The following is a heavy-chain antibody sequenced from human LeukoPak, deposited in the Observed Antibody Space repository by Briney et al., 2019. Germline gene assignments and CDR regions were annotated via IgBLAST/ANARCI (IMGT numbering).Heavy chain of an antibody. CDR3: ARGQRRLQDY. J-gene: IGHJ4*02. CDR1: GGSVSSDSYF. V-gene: IGHV4-61*01. CDR2: IYYCGST. Sequence: AETLSLTCTGSGGSVSSDSYFWTWIRQPPGKGLEWIGYIYYCGSTNYNPSLKSRVTISLDTSKSQISLKLSSVTAADTAVYYCARGQRRLQDYWGQGTLVTASS.